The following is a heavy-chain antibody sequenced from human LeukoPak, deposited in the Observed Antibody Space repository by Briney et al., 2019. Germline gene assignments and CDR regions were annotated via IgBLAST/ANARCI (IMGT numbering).Heavy chain of an antibody. D-gene: IGHD3-3*01. V-gene: IGHV4-39*01. CDR3: AGTHTIFVAMDV. J-gene: IGHJ6*02. CDR1: GGSISSSSYY. Sequence: PSETLSLTCTVSGGSISSSSYYWGWIRQPPGKGLEWIGSIYYSGSTYYNPSLKSRVTISVDTSKNQFSLKLSSVTAADTAVYYCAGTHTIFVAMDVWGQGTTVTVSS. CDR2: IYYSGST.